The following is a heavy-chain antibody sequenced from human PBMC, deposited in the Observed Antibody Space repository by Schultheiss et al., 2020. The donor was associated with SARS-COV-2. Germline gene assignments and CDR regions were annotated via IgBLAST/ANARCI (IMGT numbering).Heavy chain of an antibody. CDR1: GFTFSSYS. V-gene: IGHV3-21*05. CDR3: ARVQRFLEWRAPDV. J-gene: IGHJ6*04. D-gene: IGHD3-3*01. Sequence: GGSLRLSCAASGFTFSSYSMNWVRQAPGKGLEWVSYISTSSSHTNDADSVKGRFTISRDNAKNSLYLQMNNLRAEDTALYYCARVQRFLEWRAPDVWGKGTTVTVSS. CDR2: ISTSSSHT.